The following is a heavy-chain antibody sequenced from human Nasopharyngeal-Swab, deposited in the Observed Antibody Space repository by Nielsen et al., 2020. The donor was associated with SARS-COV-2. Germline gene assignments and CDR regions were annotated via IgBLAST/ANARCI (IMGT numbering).Heavy chain of an antibody. CDR2: ISGSGGGT. V-gene: IGHV3-23*01. Sequence: VRQAPGKGPEWVSTISGSGGGTYYADSVKGRFTISRDNSKNTLYLQMNSLRAEDTAVYYWAKDRGDYDYIWGSYRGGFDYWGQGTLVTVSS. CDR3: AKDRGDYDYIWGSYRGGFDY. D-gene: IGHD3-16*02. J-gene: IGHJ4*02.